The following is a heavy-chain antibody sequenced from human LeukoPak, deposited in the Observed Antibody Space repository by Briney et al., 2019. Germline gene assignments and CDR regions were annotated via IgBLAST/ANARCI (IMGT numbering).Heavy chain of an antibody. V-gene: IGHV1-18*01. Sequence: GASVKVSCKASGYTFTSYGISWVRQAPGQGLEWMGWISAYNGNTNYAQKLQGRVTMTTDTSTSTAYMELRSLRSDDTAVYYCARGDSEQLVEGYNLDYWGQGTLVTVSS. D-gene: IGHD6-6*01. CDR1: GYTFTSYG. J-gene: IGHJ4*02. CDR2: ISAYNGNT. CDR3: ARGDSEQLVEGYNLDY.